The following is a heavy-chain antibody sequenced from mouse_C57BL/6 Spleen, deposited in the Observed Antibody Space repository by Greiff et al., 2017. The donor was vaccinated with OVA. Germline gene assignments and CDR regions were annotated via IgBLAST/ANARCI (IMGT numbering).Heavy chain of an antibody. Sequence: QVQLQQPGAELVRPGSSVKLSCKASGYTFTSYWMDWVKQRPGQGLEWIGNIYPSDSETHYNQKFKDKATLTVDKSSSTAYMQLSSLTSEDSTVYYCARRGTGTPHFDYWGQGTTLTVSS. CDR3: ARRGTGTPHFDY. CDR1: GYTFTSYW. V-gene: IGHV1-61*01. J-gene: IGHJ2*01. CDR2: IYPSDSET. D-gene: IGHD4-1*01.